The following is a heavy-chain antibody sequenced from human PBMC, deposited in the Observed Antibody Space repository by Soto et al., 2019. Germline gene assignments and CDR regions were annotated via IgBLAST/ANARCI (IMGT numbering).Heavy chain of an antibody. J-gene: IGHJ6*04. CDR2: IQSGGPT. Sequence: GGSLRLSCAASGFTVSSKYMSWVRQAPGKGLEWVSLIQSGGPTYYADSVKGRFTISRDTSENTLHLQMGSLRAEDTAVYYCARDDVLCDGGRCYGVPMDVSGKGTTVTVST. CDR1: GFTVSSKY. D-gene: IGHD2-15*01. CDR3: ARDDVLCDGGRCYGVPMDV. V-gene: IGHV3-66*01.